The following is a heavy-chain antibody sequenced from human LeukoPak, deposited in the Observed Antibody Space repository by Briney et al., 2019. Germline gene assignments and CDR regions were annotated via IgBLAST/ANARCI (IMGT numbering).Heavy chain of an antibody. Sequence: SETLSLTCTVSGVSISSYYWSWVRQPAGKGLEWIGRVYTSGITNYNPSLKSRLTLSLDTSKNQFSLNLRSVTAADTAMYYCARPPYGGVDYWGQGTLVTVSS. V-gene: IGHV4-4*07. CDR2: VYTSGIT. CDR3: ARPPYGGVDY. J-gene: IGHJ4*02. CDR1: GVSISSYY. D-gene: IGHD4-23*01.